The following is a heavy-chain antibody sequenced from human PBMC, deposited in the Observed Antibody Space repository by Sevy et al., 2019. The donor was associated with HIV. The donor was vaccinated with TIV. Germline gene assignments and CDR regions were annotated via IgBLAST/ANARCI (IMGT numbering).Heavy chain of an antibody. V-gene: IGHV4-59*08. J-gene: IGHJ3*02. CDR2: VYYTGGT. CDR1: GGSINSDH. Sequence: SETLSLTCTVSGGSINSDHWNWIRQPPGKGLEWIGDVYYTGGTNYNPSLKNRVTISVDRTKNQFSLKLTSVIAADTAVYYCARRNDFDIWGQGTMVTVSS. CDR3: ARRNDFDI.